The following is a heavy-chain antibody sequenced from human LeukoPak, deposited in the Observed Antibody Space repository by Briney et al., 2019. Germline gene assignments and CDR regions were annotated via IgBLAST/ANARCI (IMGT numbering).Heavy chain of an antibody. CDR2: ISTSSNYI. D-gene: IGHD3-10*01. CDR3: ARGNGKRITMVRGVISKFYYFDY. CDR1: GFTFSSYG. V-gene: IGHV3-21*04. Sequence: GGSLRLSCAASGFTFSSYGMNWVRQAPGEGLEWVSSISTSSNYIYYADSVKGRFTISRDNAKNSLYLQMNSLRSEDTAVYYCARGNGKRITMVRGVISKFYYFDYWGQGTLVTVSS. J-gene: IGHJ4*02.